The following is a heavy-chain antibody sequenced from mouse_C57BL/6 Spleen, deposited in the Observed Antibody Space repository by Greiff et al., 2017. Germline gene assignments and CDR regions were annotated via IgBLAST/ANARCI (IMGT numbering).Heavy chain of an antibody. CDR2: ISGGGGNT. V-gene: IGHV5-9*01. J-gene: IGHJ4*01. Sequence: EVHLVESGGGLVKPGGSLKLSCAASGFTFSSYTMSWVRQTPEKRLEWVATISGGGGNTYYPDSVKGRITISRDNAKNTLYLQMSSLRSEDTALYYCARRPGYYVDYWGQGTSVTVSS. D-gene: IGHD2-3*01. CDR1: GFTFSSYT. CDR3: ARRPGYYVDY.